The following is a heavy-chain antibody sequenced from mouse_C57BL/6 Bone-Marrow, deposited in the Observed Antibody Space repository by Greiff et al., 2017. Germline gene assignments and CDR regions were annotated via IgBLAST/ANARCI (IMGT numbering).Heavy chain of an antibody. CDR1: GYTFTDYY. V-gene: IGHV1-75*01. J-gene: IGHJ2*01. CDR2: IFPGSGST. Sequence: VKLQESGPELVKPGASVKISCKASGYTFTDYYINWVKQRPGQGLEWIGWIFPGSGSTYYNEKFKGKATLTVDKSSSTAYMLLSSLTSEDSAVYFCARGPYYGRALYYFDYWGQGTTLTVSS. CDR3: ARGPYYGRALYYFDY. D-gene: IGHD1-1*01.